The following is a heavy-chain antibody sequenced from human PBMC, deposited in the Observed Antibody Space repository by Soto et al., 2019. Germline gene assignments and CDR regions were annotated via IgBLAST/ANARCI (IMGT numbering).Heavy chain of an antibody. Sequence: QVQLQESGPGLVRPSGTVSLTCAVSGVSISSDNWWSWVRQPPGKALEWIAEIHHSGSTNYNPSLKSRVTMSVVTSKDLFSRTLISVTAADTAFYYCARYQGSHPGDWGQGTLVSVSS. V-gene: IGHV4-4*02. CDR1: GVSISSDNW. CDR3: ARYQGSHPGD. D-gene: IGHD6-13*01. CDR2: IHHSGST. J-gene: IGHJ4*02.